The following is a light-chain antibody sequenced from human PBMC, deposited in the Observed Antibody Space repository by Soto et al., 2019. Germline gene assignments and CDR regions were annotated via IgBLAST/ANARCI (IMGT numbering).Light chain of an antibody. CDR2: DVS. J-gene: IGLJ1*01. Sequence: QSVLTQPRSMSGSPGQSVTISCSGASSDVGGTNYVSWYQQHPGKVPKLMIYDVSKRPSGVPDRFSGSKSGNTASLTISGLQAEDEADYYCLSHAGTYYVFGTGTQLTVL. CDR1: SSDVGGTNY. V-gene: IGLV2-11*01. CDR3: LSHAGTYYV.